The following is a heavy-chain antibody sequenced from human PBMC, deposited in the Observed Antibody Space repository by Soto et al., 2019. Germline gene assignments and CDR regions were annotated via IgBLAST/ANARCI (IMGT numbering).Heavy chain of an antibody. J-gene: IGHJ4*02. CDR2: ISAYNGNT. Sequence: ASVKVSCKASGYTFTGYGISWVRQAPGQGLEWMGWISAYNGNTNYAQKLQGRVTMTTDTSTSTAYMELRSLRSDDTAVYYCARDRGAYCGGDCSESTDYWGQGTLVTVS. CDR3: ARDRGAYCGGDCSESTDY. CDR1: GYTFTGYG. V-gene: IGHV1-18*01. D-gene: IGHD2-21*02.